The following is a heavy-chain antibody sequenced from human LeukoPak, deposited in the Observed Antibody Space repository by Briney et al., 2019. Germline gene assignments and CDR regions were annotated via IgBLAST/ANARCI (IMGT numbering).Heavy chain of an antibody. V-gene: IGHV1-69*04. CDR1: GGTFSSYA. Sequence: SVKVSCKASGGTFSSYAISWVRQAPGQGLEWMGRIIPILGIANYAQKFQGRVTITADKSTSTAYMELSSLRSEDTAVYYCARNLIAVAGRGPPNFDYWGQGTLVTVSS. J-gene: IGHJ4*02. CDR2: IIPILGIA. D-gene: IGHD6-19*01. CDR3: ARNLIAVAGRGPPNFDY.